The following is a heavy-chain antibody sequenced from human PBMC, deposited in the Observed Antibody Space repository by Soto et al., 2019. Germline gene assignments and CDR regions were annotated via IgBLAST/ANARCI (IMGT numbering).Heavy chain of an antibody. V-gene: IGHV3-64D*06. Sequence: ETLSLTCSVYGGSFSSYAMHWVRQAPGKGLEYVSAISSNGGSTYYADSVKGRFTISRDNSKNTLYLQMSSLRAEDTAVYYCVVGAAGVDYWGQGTLVTVYS. CDR2: ISSNGGST. J-gene: IGHJ4*02. CDR1: GGSFSSYA. CDR3: VVGAAGVDY. D-gene: IGHD1-26*01.